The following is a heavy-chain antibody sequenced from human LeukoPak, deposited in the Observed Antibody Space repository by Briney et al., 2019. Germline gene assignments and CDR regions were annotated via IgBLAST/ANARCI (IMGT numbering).Heavy chain of an antibody. Sequence: PSETLSLTCTVSGGSISSYYWSWIRQPAGKGLEWIGRIYTSGSTHYNPSLKSRVTMSVDTSKNQFSLKLSSVTAADTAVYYCAGDHMSYSSSWPEDWFDPWGQGTLVTVSS. CDR1: GGSISSYY. V-gene: IGHV4-4*07. CDR3: AGDHMSYSSSWPEDWFDP. J-gene: IGHJ5*02. D-gene: IGHD6-13*01. CDR2: IYTSGST.